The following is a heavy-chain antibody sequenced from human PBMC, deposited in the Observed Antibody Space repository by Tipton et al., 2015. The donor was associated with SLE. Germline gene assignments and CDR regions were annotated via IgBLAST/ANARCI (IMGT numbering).Heavy chain of an antibody. CDR1: GGSISGTSYY. J-gene: IGHJ5*02. Sequence: TLSLTCTVSGGSISGTSYYWGWIRQPPGKGLEWIGSIYYTGTTYYNPSLKSRVTMSVDTDKRQFSLRLTSMTAADTAVYYRACGGDTGDWFDPWGQGTLVTVSS. CDR2: IYYTGTT. CDR3: ACGGDTGDWFDP. D-gene: IGHD2-21*02. V-gene: IGHV4-39*07.